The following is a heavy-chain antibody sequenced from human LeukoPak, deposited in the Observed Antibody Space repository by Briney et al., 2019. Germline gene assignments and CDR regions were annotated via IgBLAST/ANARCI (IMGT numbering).Heavy chain of an antibody. CDR2: ISYSSTSI. D-gene: IGHD5-18*01. Sequence: GGSLRLSCAASGFTFSSSTMNWVRQAPGKGLEWVSSISYSSTSINYADSVRGRFTISRDNAKNSLYLQMSSLRADDTAVYYCAGDSRYSYGQNPDYFDYWGQGTLVTVSS. V-gene: IGHV3-21*01. J-gene: IGHJ4*02. CDR1: GFTFSSST. CDR3: AGDSRYSYGQNPDYFDY.